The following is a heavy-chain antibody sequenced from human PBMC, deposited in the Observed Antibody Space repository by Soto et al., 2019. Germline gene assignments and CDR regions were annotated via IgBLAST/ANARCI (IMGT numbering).Heavy chain of an antibody. CDR2: INWNSGSI. V-gene: IGHV3-9*01. D-gene: IGHD3-22*01. CDR3: AKGRGALAVVSNWFDP. J-gene: IGHJ5*02. CDR1: GFTFEDYA. Sequence: EVQLVESGGGLVQPGRSLRLSCAAVGFTFEDYAMHWIRQTPGKGLEWVAGINWNSGSIGYADSVKGRFTISRDNANNSLYLEMGSLRTEDTALYFWAKGRGALAVVSNWFDPWGQGTLVTVSS.